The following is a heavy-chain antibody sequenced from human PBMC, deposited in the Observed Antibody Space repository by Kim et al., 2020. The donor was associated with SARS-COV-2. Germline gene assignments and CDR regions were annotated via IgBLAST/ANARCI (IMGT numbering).Heavy chain of an antibody. CDR2: I. CDR3: AKDMGVRGMDV. D-gene: IGHD2-8*01. Sequence: IGYADSVKGRFTISRDNAKNSLYLQMNSLRAEDTALYYCAKDMGVRGMDVWGQGTTVTVSS. V-gene: IGHV3-9*01. J-gene: IGHJ6*02.